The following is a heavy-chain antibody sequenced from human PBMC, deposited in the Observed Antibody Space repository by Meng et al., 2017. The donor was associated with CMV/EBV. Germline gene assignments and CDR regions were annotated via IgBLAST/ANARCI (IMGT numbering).Heavy chain of an antibody. CDR1: GYTFTSYD. CDR3: ARVLPSPKIFGVVTNYYYYYGVDV. CDR2: MNPNSGNT. J-gene: IGHJ6*02. V-gene: IGHV1-8*01. D-gene: IGHD3-3*01. Sequence: ASVKVSCKASGYTFTSYDINWVRQATGQGLEWMGWMNPNSGNTGYAQKFQGRVTMTRNTSISTAYMELSSLRSEDTAVYYCARVLPSPKIFGVVTNYYYYYGVDVWGQGTTVTVSS.